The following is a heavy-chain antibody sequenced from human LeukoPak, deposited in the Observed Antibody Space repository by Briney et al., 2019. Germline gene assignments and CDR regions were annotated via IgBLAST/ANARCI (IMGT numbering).Heavy chain of an antibody. CDR1: GGSISSSNW. CDR2: INHSGST. V-gene: IGHV4-4*02. D-gene: IGHD5-12*01. CDR3: ARGAADIVYYYYMDV. Sequence: NPSGTLSLTCAVSGGSISSSNWWSWVRQPPGKGLEWIGEINHSGSTNYNPSLKSRVTISVDTSKNQFSLKLSSVTAADTAVYYCARGAADIVYYYYMDVWGKGTTVTVSS. J-gene: IGHJ6*03.